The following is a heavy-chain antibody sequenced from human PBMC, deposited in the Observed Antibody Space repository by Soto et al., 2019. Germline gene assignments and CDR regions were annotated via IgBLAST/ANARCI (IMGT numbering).Heavy chain of an antibody. Sequence: AAVKVSCKASGYTFTGYYMHWVRQAPGQGLEWMGIINPSGGSTSYAQKFQGRVTMTRDTSTSTVYMELSSLRSEDTAVYYCAKGGATAHFDYWGQGTLVTVSS. V-gene: IGHV1-46*01. CDR3: AKGGATAHFDY. CDR2: INPSGGST. D-gene: IGHD1-26*01. CDR1: GYTFTGYY. J-gene: IGHJ4*02.